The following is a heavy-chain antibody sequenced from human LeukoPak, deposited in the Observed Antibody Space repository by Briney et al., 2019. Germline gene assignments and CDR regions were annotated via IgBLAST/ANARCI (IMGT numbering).Heavy chain of an antibody. CDR3: ASAPYSSSSVDY. J-gene: IGHJ4*02. D-gene: IGHD6-6*01. CDR1: GGSISSGGYF. V-gene: IGHV4-31*03. Sequence: TLSLTCTVSGGSISSGGYFWSWIRQHPGKGLEWIGYISYSGSTYYNPSLKSRVTISVDTSKNQFSLKLSSVSAADTAVYYCASAPYSSSSVDYWGQGTLVTVSS. CDR2: ISYSGST.